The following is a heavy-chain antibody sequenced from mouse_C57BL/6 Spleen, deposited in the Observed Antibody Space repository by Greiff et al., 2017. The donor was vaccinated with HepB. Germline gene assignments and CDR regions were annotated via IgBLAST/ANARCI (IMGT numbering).Heavy chain of an antibody. V-gene: IGHV14-4*01. CDR1: GFNIKDDY. J-gene: IGHJ2*01. CDR2: IDPENGDT. Sequence: EVQLQQSGAELVRPGASVKLSCTASGFNIKDDYMHWVKQRPEQGLEWIGWIDPENGDTECASKFQGKATITADTSSNTAYLQLSSLTSEDTAVYYCTAPDSSGLLVDYWGQGTTLTVAS. CDR3: TAPDSSGLLVDY. D-gene: IGHD3-2*02.